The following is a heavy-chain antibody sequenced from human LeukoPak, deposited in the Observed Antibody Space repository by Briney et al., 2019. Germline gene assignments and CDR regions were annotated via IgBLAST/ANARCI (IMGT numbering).Heavy chain of an antibody. V-gene: IGHV1-46*01. CDR1: GYTFTSYY. D-gene: IGHD2-2*01. CDR2: INPRGGST. J-gene: IGHJ5*02. Sequence: GASVKESCQACGYTFTSYYMHWVRQAPGQGLAWMGIINPRGGSTSYAQKFQGRVTMIRKMSTSTVYMELSSLGSEDTAVYYCSRVFVVPAARNWFDPWVQGTLVTVSS. CDR3: SRVFVVPAARNWFDP.